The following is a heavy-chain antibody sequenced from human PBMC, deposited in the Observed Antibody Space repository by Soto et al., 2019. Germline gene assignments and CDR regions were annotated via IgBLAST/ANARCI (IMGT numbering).Heavy chain of an antibody. J-gene: IGHJ4*02. CDR3: ARASPPGDY. CDR1: GDGKACYV. V-gene: IGHV1-3*01. Sequence: ASVEVSCEACGDGKACYVMRWARQATNKGLEWMGWINAGNGNTKYSQKFQGRVTMTRDTSASTAYMELSSLRSEDTAAYYCARASPPGDYWGQGTLVTVSS. CDR2: INAGNGNT.